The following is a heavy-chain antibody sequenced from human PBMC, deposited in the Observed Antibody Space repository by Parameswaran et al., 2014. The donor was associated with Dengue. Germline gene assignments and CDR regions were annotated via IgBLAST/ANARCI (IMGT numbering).Heavy chain of an antibody. CDR1: ISV. Sequence: ISVARLGRQAPGQGLEWMGWISAYNGNTNYAQKLQGRVTMTTDTSTSTAYMELRSLRSDDTAVYYCARDQGIAVAYYYYGMDVWAKDHGHRLL. CDR3: ARDQGIAVAYYYYGMDV. J-gene: IGHJ6*04. CDR2: ISAYNGNT. D-gene: IGHD6-19*01. V-gene: IGHV1-18*01.